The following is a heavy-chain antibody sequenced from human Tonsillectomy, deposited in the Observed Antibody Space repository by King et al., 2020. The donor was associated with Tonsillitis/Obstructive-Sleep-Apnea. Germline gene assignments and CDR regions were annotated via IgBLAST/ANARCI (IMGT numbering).Heavy chain of an antibody. D-gene: IGHD3-3*01. J-gene: IGHJ5*02. CDR2: IYPGDSDT. V-gene: IGHV5-51*01. Sequence: QLVQSGAEVKKPGESLKSSSKGSGYNFTNYWIAWVRQMPGKGLEWMGIIYPGDSDTRYSQPFQGQVTISADKSISTAYLQWSSMSASDTAMYYCALQYFGVWSGFYGWFDPWGQGTLVTVSS. CDR3: ALQYFGVWSGFYGWFDP. CDR1: GYNFTNYW.